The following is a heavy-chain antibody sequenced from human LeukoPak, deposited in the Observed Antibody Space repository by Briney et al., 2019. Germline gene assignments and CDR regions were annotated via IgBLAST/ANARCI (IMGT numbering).Heavy chain of an antibody. CDR1: GYTFTSYG. J-gene: IGHJ4*02. CDR3: ARDRPTVTTGFDY. D-gene: IGHD4-17*01. V-gene: IGHV1-18*01. CDR2: ISAYNGNT. Sequence: ASVKVSCKASGYTFTSYGISWVRQAPGQGLEWMGWISAYNGNTNYAQKLQGRVTMTTDTSTSTVYMELRSLRSDDTAVYYCARDRPTVTTGFDYWGQGTLVTVSS.